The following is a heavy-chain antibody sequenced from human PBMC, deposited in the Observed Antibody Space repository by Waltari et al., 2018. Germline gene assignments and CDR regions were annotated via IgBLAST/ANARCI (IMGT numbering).Heavy chain of an antibody. J-gene: IGHJ4*02. Sequence: QVQLQESGPGLVKPSETLSLTCAVSGYSISSGSYWGWIRQPPGTGLVWIGSIYHSGSTYYTPSLKSRVTISVDTSKNQFSLKLSSVTAADTAVYYCARRVRQGYFDYWGQGTLVTVSS. CDR2: IYHSGST. CDR1: GYSISSGSY. CDR3: ARRVRQGYFDY. D-gene: IGHD3-10*02. V-gene: IGHV4-38-2*01.